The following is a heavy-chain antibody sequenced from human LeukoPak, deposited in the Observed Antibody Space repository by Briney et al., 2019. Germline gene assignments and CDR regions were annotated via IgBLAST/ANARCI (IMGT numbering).Heavy chain of an antibody. CDR1: GGSFSSGGYY. Sequence: SETLSLTCTVSGGSFSSGGYYWSWIRQHPGKGLEWIGYIYYSGSTYYNPSLKSRVTMSIGTSKNQFSLKVSSVTAADTAVYYCARDKRGVHDYWGQGTLVTVSS. CDR2: IYYSGST. CDR3: ARDKRGVHDY. J-gene: IGHJ4*02. V-gene: IGHV4-31*03. D-gene: IGHD3-3*01.